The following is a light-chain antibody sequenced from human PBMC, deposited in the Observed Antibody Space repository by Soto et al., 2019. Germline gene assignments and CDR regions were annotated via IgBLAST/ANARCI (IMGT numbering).Light chain of an antibody. CDR3: QQFNSYVWT. V-gene: IGKV1-13*02. Sequence: AIPFTPSPSPPSSPVGDRVTTTCRASQGISSALAWYQQKPGKAPKLLIYDASSLESGVPSRFSGSGSGTDFTLTISSLQPEDFATYYCQQFNSYVWTFGQGTKV. CDR1: QGISSA. CDR2: DAS. J-gene: IGKJ1*01.